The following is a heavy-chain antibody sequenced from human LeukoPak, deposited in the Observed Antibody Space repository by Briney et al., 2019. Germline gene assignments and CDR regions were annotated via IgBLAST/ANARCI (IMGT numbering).Heavy chain of an antibody. J-gene: IGHJ4*02. CDR1: GFTFSSYA. CDR3: AREVVGYSYGYVDY. V-gene: IGHV3-64*01. CDR2: ISSNGGST. D-gene: IGHD5-18*01. Sequence: GGSLRLSCAASGFTFSSYAMHWVRQAPGKGLEYVSAISSNGGSTYYANSVKGRFTIPRDNSKNTLYLQMGSLRAEDMAVYYCAREVVGYSYGYVDYWGQGTLVTVSS.